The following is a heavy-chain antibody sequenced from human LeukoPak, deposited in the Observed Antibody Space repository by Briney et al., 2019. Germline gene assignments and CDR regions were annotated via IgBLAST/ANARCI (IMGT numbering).Heavy chain of an antibody. CDR2: IYSGGYT. J-gene: IGHJ4*02. CDR1: GFTVSSTY. Sequence: EGSLGLSCAASGFTVSSTYLTWVRQAPGKGLEWLSVIYSGGYTYYADSVKGRFFISRDISENMVYLQMNSLSVEDTAVYFCARGRPAHYFDSWGPGTLVTVS. D-gene: IGHD6-6*01. CDR3: ARGRPAHYFDS. V-gene: IGHV3-66*01.